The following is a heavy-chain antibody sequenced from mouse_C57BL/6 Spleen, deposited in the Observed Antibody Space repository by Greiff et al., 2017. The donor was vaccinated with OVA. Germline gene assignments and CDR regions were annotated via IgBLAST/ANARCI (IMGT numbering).Heavy chain of an antibody. CDR1: GFTFSSYA. V-gene: IGHV5-9-1*02. CDR2: ISSGGDYI. Sequence: EVKVVESGEGLVKPGGSLKLSCAASGFTFSSYAMSWVRQTPEKRLEWVAYISSGGDYIYYADTVKGRFTISRDNARNTLYLQMSSLKSENTAMYYCTRGAYSNYVFDYWGQGTTLTVSS. CDR3: TRGAYSNYVFDY. J-gene: IGHJ2*01. D-gene: IGHD2-5*01.